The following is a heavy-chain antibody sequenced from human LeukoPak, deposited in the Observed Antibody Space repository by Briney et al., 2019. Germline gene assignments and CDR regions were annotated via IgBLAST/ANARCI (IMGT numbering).Heavy chain of an antibody. J-gene: IGHJ4*02. CDR3: ARHGGPVLWFGELFRFDY. CDR2: IYTSGST. Sequence: SETLSLTCTVSGGSISSYYWSWIRQPPGKGLEWIGYIYTSGSTNYNPSLKSRVTISVDTSKNQFSLKLSSVTAADTAVYYCARHGGPVLWFGELFRFDYWGQGTLVTVSS. CDR1: GGSISSYY. D-gene: IGHD3-10*01. V-gene: IGHV4-4*09.